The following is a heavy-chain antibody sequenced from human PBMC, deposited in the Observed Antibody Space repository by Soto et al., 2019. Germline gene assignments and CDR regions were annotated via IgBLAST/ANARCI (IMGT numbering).Heavy chain of an antibody. CDR1: GYTFTSYG. Sequence: QVQLVQSGAEVKKPGASVKVSCKASGYTFTSYGISWVRQAPGQGLEWMGWISAYNGNTNYAQKLQGRVTMTTDTSTSTAYMELRSLRSDDTAVYYCARDPTSVVGATIVGAPVFQHWGQGTLVTVSS. CDR3: ARDPTSVVGATIVGAPVFQH. J-gene: IGHJ1*01. V-gene: IGHV1-18*01. D-gene: IGHD1-26*01. CDR2: ISAYNGNT.